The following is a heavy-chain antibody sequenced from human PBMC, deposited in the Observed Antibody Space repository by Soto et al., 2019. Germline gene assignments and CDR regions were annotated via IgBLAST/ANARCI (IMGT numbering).Heavy chain of an antibody. J-gene: IGHJ4*02. CDR3: TGDDTLTTEFDD. CDR1: GFTFSSYW. V-gene: IGHV3-74*01. D-gene: IGHD3-9*01. CDR2: IDDEGITT. Sequence: PGGSLRLSCAASGFTFSSYWMYWVRQAPGKGLVWVSRIDDEGITTSYADSVKGRFTISRDNAKNTLYLQMNSLRVEDTAVYYCTGDDTLTTEFDDWGKGSVIKFSS.